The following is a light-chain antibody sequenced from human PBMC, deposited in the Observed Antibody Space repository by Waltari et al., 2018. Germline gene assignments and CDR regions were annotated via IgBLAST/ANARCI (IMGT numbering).Light chain of an antibody. V-gene: IGLV2-14*02. CDR1: TRAVGRYDL. CDR3: LLYRGDAQWV. J-gene: IGLJ3*02. CDR2: EGF. Sequence: QSALTQPAPVSGTPGQSITTPCTGTTRAVGRYDLVPWYQHHPGEAPKPLICEGFKRPPDISSRFSGSKSGSTASLTISGLQPEDEAEYYCLLYRGDAQWVFGGGTKLTVL.